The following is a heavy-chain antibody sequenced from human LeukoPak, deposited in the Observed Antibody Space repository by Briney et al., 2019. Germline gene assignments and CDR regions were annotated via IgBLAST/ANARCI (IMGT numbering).Heavy chain of an antibody. CDR2: ISASGGST. Sequence: GGSLRLSCAASGFTFSSSAMSWVRQVPGKGLEWVSGISASGGSTSYADSVRGRFTISRDNSKNTLYVQMNSLRAEDTAVYYCAKDQAGGWYENWFDPWGQGTLVTVSS. CDR1: GFTFSSSA. V-gene: IGHV3-23*01. CDR3: AKDQAGGWYENWFDP. D-gene: IGHD6-19*01. J-gene: IGHJ5*02.